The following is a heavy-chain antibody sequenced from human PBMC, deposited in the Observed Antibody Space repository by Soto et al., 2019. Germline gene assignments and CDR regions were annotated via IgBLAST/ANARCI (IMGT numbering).Heavy chain of an antibody. J-gene: IGHJ4*02. CDR1: GFTFSSYG. CDR2: ISYDGSNK. CDR3: AKEATVPRYYYDPVLYYFDY. D-gene: IGHD3-22*01. V-gene: IGHV3-30*18. Sequence: PGGSLRLSCAASGFTFSSYGMHWVRQAPGKGLEWVAVISYDGSNKYYADSVKGRFTISRDNSKNTLYLQMNSLRAEDTAVYYCAKEATVPRYYYDPVLYYFDYWGQGTLVTVSS.